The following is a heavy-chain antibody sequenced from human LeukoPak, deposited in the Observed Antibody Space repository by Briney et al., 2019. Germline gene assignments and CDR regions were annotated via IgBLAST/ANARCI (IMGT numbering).Heavy chain of an antibody. Sequence: GGSLRLSCAASGFTFSSNAITWVGQAPGTGLERVSAVSGGGGSTSYADSVKGRFTISRDNSKNTLYLQINRLRAEDTAVYYCAKVGSGYYLDAFDIWGRGTIVTVS. V-gene: IGHV3-23*01. CDR3: AKVGSGYYLDAFDI. J-gene: IGHJ3*02. CDR2: VSGGGGST. CDR1: GFTFSSNA. D-gene: IGHD3-22*01.